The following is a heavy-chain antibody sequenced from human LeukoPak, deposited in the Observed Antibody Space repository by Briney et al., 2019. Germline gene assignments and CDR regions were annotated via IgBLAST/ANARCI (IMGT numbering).Heavy chain of an antibody. V-gene: IGHV4-31*03. Sequence: SQTLSLTCTVSGGSISSSGYYWSWIRQHPGKGLEWIGYIYYSGSTFYNPSLKSRVTISVDTSKNQFSLKLSSVTAADTAVYYCARALRGVLDYWGQGTLVTVSS. J-gene: IGHJ4*02. CDR1: GGSISSSGYY. D-gene: IGHD3-10*01. CDR3: ARALRGVLDY. CDR2: IYYSGST.